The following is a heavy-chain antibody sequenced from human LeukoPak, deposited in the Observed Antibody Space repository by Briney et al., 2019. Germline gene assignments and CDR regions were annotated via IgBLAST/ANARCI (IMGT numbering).Heavy chain of an antibody. CDR3: AKQPGYYDSSVNGGYYYGMDV. Sequence: PGGSLRLSCAASGFTFSSYAMSWVRQAPGEGLEWVSAIIGSGGSTYYADSVKGRLTISRDNSKNTMYLQMNSLRAEDTAVYYCAKQPGYYDSSVNGGYYYGMDVWGQGTTVIVSS. CDR1: GFTFSSYA. D-gene: IGHD3-22*01. CDR2: IIGSGGST. J-gene: IGHJ6*02. V-gene: IGHV3-23*01.